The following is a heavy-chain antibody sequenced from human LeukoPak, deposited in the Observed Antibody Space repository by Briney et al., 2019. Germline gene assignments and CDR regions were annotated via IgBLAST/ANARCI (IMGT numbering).Heavy chain of an antibody. CDR1: GFTFDDYA. Sequence: GRSLRLSCAASGFTFDDYAMHWVRQAPGKGLEWVSGISWNSGSIGYADSVKGRFTISRDNSKNTLYLQMNSLRAEDTAVYYCAKGGLTVARTTFFDCWGQGTLVTVSS. D-gene: IGHD2/OR15-2a*01. J-gene: IGHJ4*02. CDR2: ISWNSGSI. CDR3: AKGGLTVARTTFFDC. V-gene: IGHV3-9*01.